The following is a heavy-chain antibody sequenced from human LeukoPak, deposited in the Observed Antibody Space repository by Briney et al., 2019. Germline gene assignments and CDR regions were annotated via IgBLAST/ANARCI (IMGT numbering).Heavy chain of an antibody. Sequence: GGSLRLSCAASGFTFSDYYMSWIRQAPGKGLEWVSYISSSGSTIHYADSVKGRFTISRDNAKNSLYLQMNSLRAEDTAGYFCSRFVSYYDTSCYYAPYFDYWGQGTLVTVSS. CDR1: GFTFSDYY. J-gene: IGHJ4*02. CDR2: ISSSGSTI. CDR3: SRFVSYYDTSCYYAPYFDY. V-gene: IGHV3-11*01. D-gene: IGHD3-22*01.